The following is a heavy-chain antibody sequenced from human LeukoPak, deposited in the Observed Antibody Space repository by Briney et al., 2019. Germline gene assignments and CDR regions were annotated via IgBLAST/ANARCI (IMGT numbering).Heavy chain of an antibody. Sequence: GESLKISCKTSGYSFTISWIGWVRQMPGKGLEWMGRIYPGDSDTRYSPSFQGQVTISADKSTSTAYLQWSSLKASDTAMYYCARQLDNSGFGYWGQGTLVTVS. CDR3: ARQLDNSGFGY. CDR2: IYPGDSDT. J-gene: IGHJ4*02. V-gene: IGHV5-51*01. D-gene: IGHD6-19*01. CDR1: GYSFTISW.